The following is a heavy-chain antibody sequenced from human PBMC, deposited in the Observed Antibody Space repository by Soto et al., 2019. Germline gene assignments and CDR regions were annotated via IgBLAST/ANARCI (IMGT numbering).Heavy chain of an antibody. V-gene: IGHV3-49*05. CDR1: GFTFGDYP. D-gene: IGHD6-6*01. J-gene: IGHJ4*02. CDR2: IKTKAYGGTT. CDR3: TREFSGSGG. Sequence: EVQLVESGGGLLKPGQSLRLSCVTSGFTFGDYPMSWFRQAPGKGLEWVGVIKTKAYGGTTEYAPSVKGRFTISRDDSKSIVYLQMNSLKDEDTAVYFCTREFSGSGGWGQGTLVTVSS.